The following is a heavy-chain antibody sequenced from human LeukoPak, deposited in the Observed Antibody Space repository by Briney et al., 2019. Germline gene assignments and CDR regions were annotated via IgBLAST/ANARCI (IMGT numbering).Heavy chain of an antibody. J-gene: IGHJ5*01. Sequence: SEALSSPCTVSGGSIISGDYYWRGSRQPRGEGLGWIGYIYYSGSTYYNPSLKGRVTISVDTSKNQFSLKLSSVTAADTAVYYCARGDYPSWFDSWGQGTLVTVS. V-gene: IGHV4-30-4*01. CDR3: ARGDYPSWFDS. CDR1: GGSIISGDYY. D-gene: IGHD4-17*01. CDR2: IYYSGST.